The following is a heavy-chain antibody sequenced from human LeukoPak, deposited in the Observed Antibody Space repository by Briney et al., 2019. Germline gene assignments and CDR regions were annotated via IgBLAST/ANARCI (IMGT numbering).Heavy chain of an antibody. J-gene: IGHJ5*02. CDR3: ARVGPLSEWELDP. CDR1: GFTVSSNY. V-gene: IGHV3-53*01. CDR2: IYSGGST. D-gene: IGHD1-26*01. Sequence: PGGSLRLSCAASGFTVSSNYMSWVRQAPGKGLEWVSVIYSGGSTYYADSVKGRFTISRDNSKNTLYLQMNSLRAEDTAVYYCARVGPLSEWELDPWGQGTLVTVSS.